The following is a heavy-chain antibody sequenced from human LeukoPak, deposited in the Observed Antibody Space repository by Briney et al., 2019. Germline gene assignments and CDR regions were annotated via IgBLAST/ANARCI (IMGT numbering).Heavy chain of an antibody. V-gene: IGHV3-23*01. J-gene: IGHJ4*02. CDR2: ISGGGIGI. D-gene: IGHD2-2*01. CDR1: GFTFSSYA. Sequence: GGSLRLSCAASGFTFSSYAMSWVRQAPGKGVEWVSAISGGGIGIYYADSLKGRFTISRDDSKNTLYLQMNNLRAEDTALYYCARRRGNQQPIDYWGRGTLVTVSS. CDR3: ARRRGNQQPIDY.